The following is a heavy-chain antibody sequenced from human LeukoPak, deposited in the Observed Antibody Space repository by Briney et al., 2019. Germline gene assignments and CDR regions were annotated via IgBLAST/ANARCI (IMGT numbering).Heavy chain of an antibody. V-gene: IGHV3-23*01. D-gene: IGHD1-26*01. CDR1: GFTFSNYA. J-gene: IGHJ4*02. CDR3: AKSRGSYWVPEFDY. Sequence: GGSLRLSCAASGFTFSNYAMSWVRQAPGKGLEWVSDISGSGDSTNYADSVKGRFTISRDNSKNTLYLQMNSLRAEDTAIYYCAKSRGSYWVPEFDYWGQGTLVTISS. CDR2: ISGSGDST.